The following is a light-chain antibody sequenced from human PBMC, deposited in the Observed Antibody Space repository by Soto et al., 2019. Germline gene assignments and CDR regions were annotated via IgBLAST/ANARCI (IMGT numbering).Light chain of an antibody. V-gene: IGKV3-20*01. CDR3: QQYGSSPTT. CDR2: GAS. J-gene: IGKJ1*01. Sequence: EIVLTQSPGTLSLSPGERATLSCRASQSVSSNYLGWYQQKPGQAPRLLIYGASSRATGIPDRFSGSGSGTDFTLTISRLEPEDFAVYYCQQYGSSPTTFGQGTKVDIK. CDR1: QSVSSNY.